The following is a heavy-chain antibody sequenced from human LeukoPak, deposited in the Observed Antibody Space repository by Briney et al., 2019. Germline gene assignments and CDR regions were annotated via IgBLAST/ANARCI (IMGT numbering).Heavy chain of an antibody. Sequence: SETLSLTCTVSGGSISSSSYYWGWIRQPPGKGLEWIGSIYYSGSTYYNPSLKSRVTISVDTSKNQFSLKLSSVTAADTAVYYCARLTWIHYYFDYWGQGTLVTVSS. J-gene: IGHJ4*02. V-gene: IGHV4-39*01. CDR3: ARLTWIHYYFDY. CDR1: GGSISSSSYY. D-gene: IGHD5-12*01. CDR2: IYYSGST.